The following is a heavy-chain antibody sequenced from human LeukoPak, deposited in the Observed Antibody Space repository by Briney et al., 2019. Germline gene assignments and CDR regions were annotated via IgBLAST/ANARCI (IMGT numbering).Heavy chain of an antibody. V-gene: IGHV4-4*07. CDR2: IYTSGST. Sequence: PSETLSLTCTVSGVSISSYYLSWIRQPAGKGLEWIGRIYTSGSTNYNPSRKSRVTMSVVTCKTQFSLKLSSVPAADTAVYYCARGGWNRNWFDPWGQGTLVTVSS. CDR1: GVSISSYY. D-gene: IGHD1-1*01. J-gene: IGHJ5*02. CDR3: ARGGWNRNWFDP.